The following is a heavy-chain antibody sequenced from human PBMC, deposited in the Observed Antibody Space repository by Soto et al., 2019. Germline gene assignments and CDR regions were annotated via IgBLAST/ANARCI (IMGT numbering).Heavy chain of an antibody. CDR2: VYTSGST. J-gene: IGHJ3*02. CDR3: ARDRYYYGSGSYYEEDAFDI. D-gene: IGHD3-10*01. CDR1: GVSMSSYY. Sequence: PSETLSLTXSVSGVSMSSYYWSWIRQPAGKGLEWIGRVYTSGSTNYNPSLKSRVTMSVDTSKNQLSLKLSSVTAADTAVYYCARDRYYYGSGSYYEEDAFDIWGRGTMVTVSS. V-gene: IGHV4-4*07.